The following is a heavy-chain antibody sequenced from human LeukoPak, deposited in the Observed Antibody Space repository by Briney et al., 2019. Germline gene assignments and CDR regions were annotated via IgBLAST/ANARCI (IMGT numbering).Heavy chain of an antibody. CDR1: GGSISSGGYH. V-gene: IGHV4-31*03. J-gene: IGHJ5*02. CDR3: AREEGYCSGGRCSDWVDP. CDR2: IYYSGTT. Sequence: SQTLSLTCTVSGGSISSGGYHWSWIRQHPGKGLEWIGYIYYSGTTYYNPSLKRRVTRSIDTDKKQFSLRLSSVTAADTAVDYCAREEGYCSGGRCSDWVDPWGQGTLVTVSS. D-gene: IGHD2-15*01.